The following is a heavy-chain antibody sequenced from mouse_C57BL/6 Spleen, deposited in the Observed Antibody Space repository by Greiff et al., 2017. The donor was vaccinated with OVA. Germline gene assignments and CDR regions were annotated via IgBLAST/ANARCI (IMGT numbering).Heavy chain of an antibody. CDR3: ARGSYYDYDGPDY. V-gene: IGHV1-52*01. CDR1: GYTFTSYW. Sequence: QVQLQQPGAELVRPGSSVKLSCKASGYTFTSYWMHWVKQRPIQGLEWIGNIDPSDSETHYNQKFKDKATLTVDKSSSTAYMQRSSLTSEDSAVYYCARGSYYDYDGPDYWGQGTTLTVSS. D-gene: IGHD2-4*01. J-gene: IGHJ2*01. CDR2: IDPSDSET.